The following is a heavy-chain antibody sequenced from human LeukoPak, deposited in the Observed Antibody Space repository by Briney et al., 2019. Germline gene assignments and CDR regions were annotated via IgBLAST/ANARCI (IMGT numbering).Heavy chain of an antibody. CDR2: INHSGST. CDR1: GGSFSGYY. V-gene: IGHV4-34*01. CDR3: ARFFAGYSSSWLLTHTKGAFDI. D-gene: IGHD6-13*01. J-gene: IGHJ3*02. Sequence: SETLSLTCAVYGGSFSGYYWSWIRQPPGKGLEWIGEINHSGSTNYNPSLKSRVTISVDTSKNPFSLKLSSVTAADTAVYYCARFFAGYSSSWLLTHTKGAFDIWGQGTMVTVSS.